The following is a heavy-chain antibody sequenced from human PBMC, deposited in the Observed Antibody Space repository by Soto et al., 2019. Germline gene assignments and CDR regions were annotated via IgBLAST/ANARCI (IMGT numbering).Heavy chain of an antibody. CDR3: ARDLREVWFGELLPSYDAFDI. D-gene: IGHD3-10*01. V-gene: IGHV1-18*01. J-gene: IGHJ3*02. CDR2: ISAYNGNT. CDR1: GYTFTSYG. Sequence: ASVKVSCKASGYTFTSYGISWVRQAPGQGLEWMGWISAYNGNTNYAQKLQGRVTMTTDTSTSTAYMELRSLRSDDTAVYYCARDLREVWFGELLPSYDAFDIWGQGTMVTVSS.